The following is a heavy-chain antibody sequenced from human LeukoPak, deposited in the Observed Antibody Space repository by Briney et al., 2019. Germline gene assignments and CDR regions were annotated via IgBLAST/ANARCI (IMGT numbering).Heavy chain of an antibody. V-gene: IGHV4-59*01. D-gene: IGHD3-10*01. CDR1: GASISSYY. CDR3: ARGTGDFDY. J-gene: IGHJ4*02. Sequence: SETLSLTCTVSGASISSYYWTWIRQPPGKGLEWIAYMSNSESTNYNPSLKSRVTISVDTSENQFSLKLSSVTAADTAVYYCARGTGDFDYWGQGTPVTVSS. CDR2: MSNSEST.